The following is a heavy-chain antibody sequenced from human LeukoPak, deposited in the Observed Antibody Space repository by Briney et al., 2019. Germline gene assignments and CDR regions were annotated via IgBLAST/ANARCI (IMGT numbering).Heavy chain of an antibody. V-gene: IGHV3-21*01. CDR2: ISSSSSYI. CDR1: GFTFSSYA. D-gene: IGHD2-2*01. Sequence: GRSLRLSCAASGFTFSSYAMHWVRQAPGKGLEWVSSISSSSSYIYYADSVKGRFTISRDNAKNSLYLQMNSLRAEDTAVYYCASAWGGYCSSTSCYPFDYWGQGNLVTVSS. J-gene: IGHJ4*02. CDR3: ASAWGGYCSSTSCYPFDY.